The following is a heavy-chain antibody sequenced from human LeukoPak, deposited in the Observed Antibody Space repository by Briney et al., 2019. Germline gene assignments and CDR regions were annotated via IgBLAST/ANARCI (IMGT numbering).Heavy chain of an antibody. CDR3: TRDSYSVDSGYFEFDY. V-gene: IGHV3-49*04. CDR2: IRSEGHGGTP. D-gene: IGHD3-22*01. Sequence: RSLRLSCTALGFTFGDYAMNWVRQAPGKGLEWVGFIRSEGHGGTPEYATSVKGRFTISRDDSKSIAYLQMNSLKTEDTAMYYCTRDSYSVDSGYFEFDYWGQGTLVTVSS. J-gene: IGHJ4*02. CDR1: GFTFGDYA.